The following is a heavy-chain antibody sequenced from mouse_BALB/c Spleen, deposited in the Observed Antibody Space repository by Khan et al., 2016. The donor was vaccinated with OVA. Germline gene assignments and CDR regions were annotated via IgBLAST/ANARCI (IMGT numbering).Heavy chain of an antibody. CDR1: GYTFTSYV. J-gene: IGHJ2*01. D-gene: IGHD2-14*01. CDR2: IYPFTDDT. Sequence: VQLQQSGPDLVKPGASVRMSCKASGYTFTSYVMHWLRQKPGQGLEWIGYIYPFTDDTTYNENFKGTATLTSDKSSSTAYLELSSLTSEDSAVEECAKKDRYEGDFEDRGQGTNLT. V-gene: IGHV1S136*01. CDR3: AKKDRYEGDFED.